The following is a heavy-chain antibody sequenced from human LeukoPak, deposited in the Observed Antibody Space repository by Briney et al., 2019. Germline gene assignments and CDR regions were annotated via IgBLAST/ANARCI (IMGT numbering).Heavy chain of an antibody. V-gene: IGHV3-48*01. CDR1: GFTFSSYA. Sequence: GGSLRLSCAASGFTFSSYAMTWVRQAPGKGLEWVSYITRSSGTIHYADSVKGRFTISRDNAKNPLSLQMNSLRADDTAVYFCARKYYYDSSGPDAFDIWGQGTMVTVSS. CDR3: ARKYYYDSSGPDAFDI. D-gene: IGHD3-22*01. CDR2: ITRSSGTI. J-gene: IGHJ3*02.